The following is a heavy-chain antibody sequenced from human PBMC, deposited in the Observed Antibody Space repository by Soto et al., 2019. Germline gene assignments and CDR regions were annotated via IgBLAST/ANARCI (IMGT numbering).Heavy chain of an antibody. J-gene: IGHJ4*02. CDR2: IYYSGST. CDR1: GGSISSGGYY. D-gene: IGHD6-13*01. Sequence: SETLSLTCTVSGGSISSGGYYWSWIRQHPGKGLEWIGYIYYSGSTYYNPSLKSRVTISVDTSKNQFSLKLSSVTAADTAVYYCASTLLGIAAAEVYFDYWGQGTLVTVSS. CDR3: ASTLLGIAAAEVYFDY. V-gene: IGHV4-31*03.